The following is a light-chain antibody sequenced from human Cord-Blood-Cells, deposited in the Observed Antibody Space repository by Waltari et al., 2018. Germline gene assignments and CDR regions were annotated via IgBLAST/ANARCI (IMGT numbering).Light chain of an antibody. CDR2: AAA. CDR3: QQANSFPLT. Sequence: DIQLTQSPSSVSASVGDRVTIICRAGQGISSWLAWYQQKPGKAPKLLIYAAASLQSGVPSRFSGGGAGTDFTLTISSLQHEDFAAYYCQQANSFPLTFGGGTKVEIK. J-gene: IGKJ4*02. V-gene: IGKV1-12*01. CDR1: QGISSW.